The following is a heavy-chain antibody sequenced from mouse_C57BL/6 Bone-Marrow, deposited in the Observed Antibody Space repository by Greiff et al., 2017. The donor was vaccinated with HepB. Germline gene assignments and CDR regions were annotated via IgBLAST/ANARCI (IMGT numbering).Heavy chain of an antibody. Sequence: QVQLQQSGPGLVQPSQSLSITCTVSGFSLTSYGVHWVRQSPGKGLEWLGVIWRGGSTDYNAAFMSRLSITKDNSKSQVFFKMNSLQADDTAIYYCANNGGYYGNYADYWGQGTSVTVSS. J-gene: IGHJ4*01. D-gene: IGHD2-1*01. V-gene: IGHV2-5*01. CDR3: ANNGGYYGNYADY. CDR2: IWRGGST. CDR1: GFSLTSYG.